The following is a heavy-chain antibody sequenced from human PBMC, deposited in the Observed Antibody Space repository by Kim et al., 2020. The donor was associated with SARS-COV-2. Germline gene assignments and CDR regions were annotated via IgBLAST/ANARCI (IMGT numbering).Heavy chain of an antibody. CDR2: INHSGST. D-gene: IGHD1-26*01. V-gene: IGHV4-34*01. J-gene: IGHJ4*02. CDR3: ARGSRIVGATTFGY. CDR1: GGSFSGYY. Sequence: SETLSLTCAVYGGSFSGYYWSWIRQPPGKGLEWIGEINHSGSTNYNPSLKSRVTISVDTSKNQFSLKLSSVTAADTAVYYCARGSRIVGATTFGYWGQGTLVTVSS.